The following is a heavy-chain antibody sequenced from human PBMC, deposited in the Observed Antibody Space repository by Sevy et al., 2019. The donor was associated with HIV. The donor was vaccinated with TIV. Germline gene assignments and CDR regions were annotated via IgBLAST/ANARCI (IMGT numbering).Heavy chain of an antibody. V-gene: IGHV3-23*01. Sequence: GGSLRLSCAASGFTFSSYAMSWVRQAPGKGLEWVSAISGSGGSTYYADSVKGRFTISRDNSKNTLYLQMNSLRAEDKAVYYCAKEEVRGVIKGSFYYYYGMDVWGQGTTVTVSS. CDR2: ISGSGGST. CDR1: GFTFSSYA. J-gene: IGHJ6*02. CDR3: AKEEVRGVIKGSFYYYYGMDV. D-gene: IGHD3-10*01.